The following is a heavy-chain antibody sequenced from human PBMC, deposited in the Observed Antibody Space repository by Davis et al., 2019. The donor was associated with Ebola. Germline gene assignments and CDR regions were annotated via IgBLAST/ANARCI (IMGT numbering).Heavy chain of an antibody. CDR3: TRDPLMHGATFDY. V-gene: IGHV3-74*01. J-gene: IGHJ4*02. Sequence: GESLKISCEASGFGFRHYWMHWVRHVPGKGLVWVSRIESDGIDTIYADSVKGRFTISRDNAKNKLYLQMSSLRAEDTGVYYCTRDPLMHGATFDYWGLGTLVTVSS. CDR2: IESDGIDT. CDR1: GFGFRHYW. D-gene: IGHD1-26*01.